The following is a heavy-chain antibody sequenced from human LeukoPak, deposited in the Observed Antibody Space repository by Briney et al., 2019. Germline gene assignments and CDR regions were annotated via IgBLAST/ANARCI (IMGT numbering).Heavy chain of an antibody. D-gene: IGHD6-13*01. Sequence: GGSLRLSCAASGFTFSIYSMNCVPQAPGKGLEWVSAISGSGGSTYYADSVKGRFTISRDNSKNTLYLQMNSLRAEDTAVYYCAKDLVAAVDQGWFDPWGQGNLVTVSS. V-gene: IGHV3-23*01. J-gene: IGHJ5*02. CDR1: GFTFSIYS. CDR2: ISGSGGST. CDR3: AKDLVAAVDQGWFDP.